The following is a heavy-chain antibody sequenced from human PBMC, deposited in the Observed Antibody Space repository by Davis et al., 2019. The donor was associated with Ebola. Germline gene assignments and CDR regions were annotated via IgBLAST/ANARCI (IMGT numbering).Heavy chain of an antibody. Sequence: AASVKVSCKASGYTFTSYGISWVRQAPGQGLEWMGIINPSGGSTSYAQKFQGRVTMTRDTSTSTVYMELNSLRAEDTAVYYCAKDDYSNHYYYYGMDVWGQGTTVTVSS. CDR2: INPSGGST. J-gene: IGHJ6*02. CDR1: GYTFTSYG. CDR3: AKDDYSNHYYYYGMDV. V-gene: IGHV1-46*01. D-gene: IGHD4-11*01.